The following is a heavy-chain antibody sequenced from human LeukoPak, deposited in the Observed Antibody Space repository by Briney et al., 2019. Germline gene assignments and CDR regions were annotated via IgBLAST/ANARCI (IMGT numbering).Heavy chain of an antibody. CDR2: ISGSGGST. J-gene: IGHJ4*02. CDR3: ARAAGSSGWYFEYYFDY. D-gene: IGHD6-19*01. V-gene: IGHV3-23*01. CDR1: GFTFSSYA. Sequence: PGGSLRLSCAASGFTFSSYAMSWVRQAPGKGLEWVSAISGSGGSTYYADSVKGRFTISRDNSKNTLYLQMNSLRAEDTAVYYCARAAGSSGWYFEYYFDYWGQGTLVTVSS.